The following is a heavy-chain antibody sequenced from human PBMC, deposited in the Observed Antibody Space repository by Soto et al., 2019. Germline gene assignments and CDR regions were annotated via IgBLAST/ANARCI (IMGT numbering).Heavy chain of an antibody. CDR2: ISYDGRSE. V-gene: IGHV3-30*18. Sequence: VQLVESGGGMIQPGKSLRLSCVGSGFTFSNFGMHWVRQAPGKGLEWVAGISYDGRSESYVDSVRGRFTLSRDNSNNTLSLQMISLRPEDTGVYYCAKDLDVVMVLSATRGLDVWGQGTTVTVSS. CDR3: AKDLDVVMVLSATRGLDV. D-gene: IGHD2-15*01. CDR1: GFTFSNFG. J-gene: IGHJ6*02.